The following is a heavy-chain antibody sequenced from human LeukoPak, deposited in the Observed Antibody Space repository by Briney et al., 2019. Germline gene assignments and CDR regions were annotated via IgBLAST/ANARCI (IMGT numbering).Heavy chain of an antibody. Sequence: PSETLSLTCTVSGGSISSSSYYWGWIRQPPGKWLEWIGSIYYSGSTYYNPSLKSRVTISVDTSKNQFSLKLSSVTAADTAVYYCARGIAVADFDYWGQGTLVTVSS. CDR1: GGSISSSSYY. CDR2: IYYSGST. V-gene: IGHV4-39*01. CDR3: ARGIAVADFDY. D-gene: IGHD6-19*01. J-gene: IGHJ4*02.